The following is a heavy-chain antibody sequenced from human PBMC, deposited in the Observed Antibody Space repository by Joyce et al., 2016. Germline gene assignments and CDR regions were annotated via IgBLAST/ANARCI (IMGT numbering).Heavy chain of an antibody. CDR3: ARRQDFYASGSFDS. Sequence: EVQLVQSGAEVKKPGESLKISCKGSGYTFPDYWFAWVRQMPNNGLEWMGIILPGDSDTRYNPSFQVQITISSDKSISTAYLQWSSLEASDTATYFCARRQDFYASGSFDSWGQGTLVIVSS. J-gene: IGHJ4*02. D-gene: IGHD3-10*01. V-gene: IGHV5-51*01. CDR1: GYTFPDYW. CDR2: ILPGDSDT.